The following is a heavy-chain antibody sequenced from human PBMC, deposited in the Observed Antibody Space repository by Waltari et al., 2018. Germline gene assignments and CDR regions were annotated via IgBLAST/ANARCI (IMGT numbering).Heavy chain of an antibody. CDR2: IYYSGST. CDR3: ARGPAYDFWSGRFDY. V-gene: IGHV4-59*01. Sequence: QVQLQESGPGLVKPSETLSLTCTVSGGSISSYYWSWIRQPPGKGLEWIGYIYYSGSTNSNPSLKSRVTISVDTSKNQFSLKLSSVTAADTAVYYCARGPAYDFWSGRFDYWGQGTLVTVSS. D-gene: IGHD3-3*01. J-gene: IGHJ4*02. CDR1: GGSISSYY.